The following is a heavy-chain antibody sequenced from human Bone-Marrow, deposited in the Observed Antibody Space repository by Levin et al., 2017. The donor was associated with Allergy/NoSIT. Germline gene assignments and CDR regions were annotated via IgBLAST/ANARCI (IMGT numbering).Heavy chain of an antibody. CDR1: GGSVSSGSYY. Sequence: SQTLSLTCTVSGGSVSSGSYYWSWIRQPPGEGLEWIGYIYHGGSTNYNPSLKSRVTISLDTSKNQFSLKLSSVTAADTAVYYCAREYCSTTSCYRDGMDVWGQGTTVTVSS. CDR3: AREYCSTTSCYRDGMDV. J-gene: IGHJ6*02. D-gene: IGHD2-2*01. CDR2: IYHGGST. V-gene: IGHV4-61*01.